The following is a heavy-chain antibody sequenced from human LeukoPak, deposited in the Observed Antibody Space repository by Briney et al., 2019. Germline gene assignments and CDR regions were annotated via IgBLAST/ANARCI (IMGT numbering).Heavy chain of an antibody. CDR2: IQQGGSEK. D-gene: IGHD6-6*01. J-gene: IGHJ4*02. V-gene: IGHV3-7*05. CDR1: GFTFSSHW. Sequence: GGSLRLSCAAPGFTFSSHWMSWVRQAPGKGLEWVANIQQGGSEKYYVDSVKGRFTISRDNAKNSLFLQMNSLRAEDTAVYYCARCHSSSSGDYWGQGTLVTVSS. CDR3: ARCHSSSSGDY.